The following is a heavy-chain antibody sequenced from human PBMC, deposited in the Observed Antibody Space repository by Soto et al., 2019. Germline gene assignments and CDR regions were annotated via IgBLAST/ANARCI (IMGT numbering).Heavy chain of an antibody. CDR3: ASTTVGNYNGMDV. J-gene: IGHJ6*02. D-gene: IGHD4-4*01. V-gene: IGHV1-69*05. CDR1: GGTFSSYA. Sequence: QVQLVQSGAEVKKPGSSVKVSCKASGGTFSSYAISWVRQAPGQGLEWMGGITPIFGTADYAQTFQGRVTXTXDXXTSTGYMELSSTRSEDTAVYYCASTTVGNYNGMDVWGQGTTVTVSS. CDR2: ITPIFGTA.